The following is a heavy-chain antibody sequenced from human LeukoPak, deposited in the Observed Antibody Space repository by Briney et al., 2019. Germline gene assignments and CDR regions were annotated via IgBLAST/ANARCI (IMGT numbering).Heavy chain of an antibody. Sequence: VASVKVSCKASGGTFSSYAISWVRQAPGQGLEWMGIINPSGGSTSYAQKFQGRVTMTRDMSTSTVYMELSSLRSEDTAVYYSVAGYYFDYWGQGTLVTVSS. V-gene: IGHV1-46*01. CDR2: INPSGGST. CDR3: VAGYYFDY. J-gene: IGHJ4*02. CDR1: GGTFSSYA. D-gene: IGHD6-19*01.